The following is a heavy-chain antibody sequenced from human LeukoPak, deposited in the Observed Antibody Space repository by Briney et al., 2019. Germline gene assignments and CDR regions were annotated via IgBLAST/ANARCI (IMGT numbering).Heavy chain of an antibody. D-gene: IGHD1-26*01. CDR3: AKIVDGSYFDN. V-gene: IGHV4-39*01. Sequence: PSETLSLTCTVSGGSISSSSYYWGWIRQPPGKGLEWIGSLYYSGSTYYNSSLKSRVTISGDTSKNQFSLKLSSVTAADTAVYYCAKIVDGSYFDNWGQGTLVTVSS. CDR2: LYYSGST. J-gene: IGHJ4*02. CDR1: GGSISSSSYY.